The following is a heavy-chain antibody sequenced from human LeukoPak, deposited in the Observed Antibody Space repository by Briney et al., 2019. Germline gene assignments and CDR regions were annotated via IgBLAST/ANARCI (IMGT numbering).Heavy chain of an antibody. D-gene: IGHD1-26*01. CDR2: MNPNSGNT. J-gene: IGHJ3*02. CDR1: GYTFSDYH. CDR3: ARGEWELNAFDI. V-gene: IGHV1-8*03. Sequence: ASVKVSCKASGYTFSDYHIHWLRQAPGQGLEWMGWMNPNSGNTGYAQKFQGRVTITRNTSISTAYMELSSLRSEDTAVYYCARGEWELNAFDIWGQGTMVTVSS.